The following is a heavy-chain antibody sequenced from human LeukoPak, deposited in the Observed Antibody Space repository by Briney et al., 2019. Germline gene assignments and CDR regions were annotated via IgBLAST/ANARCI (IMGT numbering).Heavy chain of an antibody. V-gene: IGHV1-18*01. CDR3: ARDSGYDQTYYYGMDV. CDR1: GYTFTSYG. CDR2: ISAYNGNT. Sequence: GASVKVSCKASGYTFTSYGISWVRQAPGQGLEWMGWISAYNGNTNYAQKLQGRVTMTTDTSTSTACMELRSLRSDDTAVYYCARDSGYDQTYYYGMDVWGQGTTVTVSS. D-gene: IGHD5-12*01. J-gene: IGHJ6*02.